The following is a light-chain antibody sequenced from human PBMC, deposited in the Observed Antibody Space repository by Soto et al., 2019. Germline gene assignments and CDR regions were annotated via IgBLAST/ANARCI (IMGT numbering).Light chain of an antibody. CDR1: SSDVGGYNY. CDR2: DVS. CDR3: CSYAGSYIHVV. V-gene: IGLV2-11*01. J-gene: IGLJ2*01. Sequence: QSVLTQPRSVSGSPGQSVTISCTGTSSDVGGYNYVSWYQQHPGKAPKLMIYDVSERPSGVPDRFSGSESGNTASLTISGLQAEDEADYYCCSYAGSYIHVVFGGGTKLTVL.